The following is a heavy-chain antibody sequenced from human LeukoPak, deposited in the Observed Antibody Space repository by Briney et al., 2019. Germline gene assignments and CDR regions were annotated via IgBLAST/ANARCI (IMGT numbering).Heavy chain of an antibody. D-gene: IGHD4-23*01. CDR2: IIPIFGTA. J-gene: IGHJ4*02. CDR3: ARVPRNYGGTSLDY. V-gene: IGHV1-69*13. CDR1: GGTFSSYA. Sequence: ASVKVSCKASGGTFSSYAISWVRQAPGQGLEWMGGIIPIFGTANYAQKFQGRVTITADESTSTAYMELSSLRSEDTAVYYCARVPRNYGGTSLDYWGQGTLVTVSS.